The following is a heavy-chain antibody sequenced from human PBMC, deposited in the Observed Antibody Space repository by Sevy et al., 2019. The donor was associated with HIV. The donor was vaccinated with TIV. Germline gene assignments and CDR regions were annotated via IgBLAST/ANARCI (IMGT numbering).Heavy chain of an antibody. V-gene: IGHV4-39*01. CDR2: IDYSGNT. D-gene: IGHD5-12*01. Sequence: SETLSLTCSVSGASISSSSYYWGWVCQPPGKGLEWMGNIDYSGNTYYNPALKSRVTISVDTSKNQFSLKLNSVTAADAAVYYCARLGRGERLYYFDSWGQGTLVTVSS. CDR3: ARLGRGERLYYFDS. J-gene: IGHJ4*02. CDR1: GASISSSSYY.